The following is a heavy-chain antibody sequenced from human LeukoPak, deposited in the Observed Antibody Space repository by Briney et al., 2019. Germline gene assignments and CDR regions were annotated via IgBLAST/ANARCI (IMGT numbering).Heavy chain of an antibody. CDR2: IGGSSGII. V-gene: IGHV3-48*01. J-gene: IGHJ4*02. CDR3: AGSLGPLTEY. D-gene: IGHD7-27*01. Sequence: GGSLRLSCAASGFTFNTYTMNWVRQAPGKGLEWVSYIGGSSGIIDYADSVRGRFTISRDNAKNSLYLQMNSLRAEDTAVYYCAGSLGPLTEYWGQGTLVTVSS. CDR1: GFTFNTYT.